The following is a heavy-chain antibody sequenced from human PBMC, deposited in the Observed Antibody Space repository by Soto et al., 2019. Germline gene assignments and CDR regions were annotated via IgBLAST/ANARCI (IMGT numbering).Heavy chain of an antibody. Sequence: SETLSLTCTVSGGSIGGDSWSWIRQSPGKGLDFIGYIYHSGSTNYNPSLKSRVTISMDTSKNQFSLRLSSVTAADTAVYYCARAGIVQVSYAMDVWGQGTPVTVYS. D-gene: IGHD2-8*01. CDR2: IYHSGST. CDR3: ARAGIVQVSYAMDV. CDR1: GGSIGGDS. J-gene: IGHJ6*02. V-gene: IGHV4-59*01.